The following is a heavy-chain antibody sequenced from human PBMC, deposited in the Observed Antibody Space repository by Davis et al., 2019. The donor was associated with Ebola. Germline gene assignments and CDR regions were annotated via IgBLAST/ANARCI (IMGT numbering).Heavy chain of an antibody. CDR1: GYSFTSYW. V-gene: IGHV5-51*01. CDR3: ASFSVAGLYYYYYYGMDV. J-gene: IGHJ6*02. CDR2: IYPGDSDT. Sequence: KVSCKGSGYSFTSYWIGWVRQMPGKGLEWMGIIYPGDSDTRYSPSFQGQVTISADKSISTAYLQWSSLKASDTAMYYCASFSVAGLYYYYYYGMDVWGQGTTVIVSS. D-gene: IGHD6-19*01.